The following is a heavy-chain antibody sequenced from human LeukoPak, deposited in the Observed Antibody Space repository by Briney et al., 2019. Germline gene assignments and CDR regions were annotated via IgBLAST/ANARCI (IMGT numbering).Heavy chain of an antibody. CDR2: ILHNGDST. J-gene: IGHJ3*02. D-gene: IGHD3-16*02. CDR1: GFTCSTHV. V-gene: IGHV3-23*01. CDR3: ARLSSFAFDI. Sequence: SGGSLRLSCAASGFTCSTHVMSWVRQAPGKGLEWLSLILHNGDSTYYADSVKGRFTISRDNSKNTLYLQMNSLRAEDTAVYYCARLSSFAFDIWGQGTMVTVSS.